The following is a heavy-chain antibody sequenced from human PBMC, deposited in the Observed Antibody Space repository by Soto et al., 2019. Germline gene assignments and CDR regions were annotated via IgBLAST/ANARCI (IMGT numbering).Heavy chain of an antibody. J-gene: IGHJ5*02. CDR3: ARVPTYYQESIGYQPFHT. CDR1: GASIISDGYY. Sequence: QVQLQESGPGLVEPSQTLSLICTVSGASIISDGYYWTWIRQHPGKGLEWLGYIHYSGGATYSPSYNPSLKSRIAISVDTSKRLFSRKLTSVSAADTAVYYCARVPTYYQESIGYQPFHTWGQGTLVTVSS. CDR2: IHYSGGATYSP. V-gene: IGHV4-31*03. D-gene: IGHD3-22*01.